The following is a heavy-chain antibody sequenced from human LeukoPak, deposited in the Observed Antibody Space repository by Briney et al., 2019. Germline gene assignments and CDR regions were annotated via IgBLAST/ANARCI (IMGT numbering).Heavy chain of an antibody. CDR2: ISSSSSPI. J-gene: IGHJ5*01. V-gene: IGHV3-48*02. D-gene: IGHD1-1*01. CDR3: ARDCRLNCARQPGFDS. Sequence: GGSLRLSCAASGFTFSSYAMNWVRQAPGKGLEWVSYISSSSSPINYADSVKGRFTISRDNAKNSLYLQMNSLRDEDTAVYYCARDCRLNCARQPGFDSWGQGTLVTVSS. CDR1: GFTFSSYA.